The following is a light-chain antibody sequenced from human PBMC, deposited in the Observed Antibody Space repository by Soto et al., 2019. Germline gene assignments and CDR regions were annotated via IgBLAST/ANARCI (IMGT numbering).Light chain of an antibody. CDR2: DVS. CDR3: SSYTSSSTLLV. Sequence: QSVLTQPASVSGSPGQSITISCTGTSSDVGGYNYVSWYQQHPGKAPKLLIYDVSNRPAGVANRFSGSKSGNTASLTISGRRAEDEADYYCSSYTSSSTLLVFGGGTKLTVL. J-gene: IGLJ2*01. V-gene: IGLV2-14*01. CDR1: SSDVGGYNY.